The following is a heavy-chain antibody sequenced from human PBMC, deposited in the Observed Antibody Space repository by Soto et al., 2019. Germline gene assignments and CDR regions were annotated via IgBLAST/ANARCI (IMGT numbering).Heavy chain of an antibody. J-gene: IGHJ4*02. CDR3: ARLTFDYVWGSYGNRFLAY. V-gene: IGHV4-59*08. CDR1: GGSISSYY. Sequence: SETLSLTCTVSGGSISSYYWCWIRQPPGKGLEWIGYIYYSGSTNYNPSLKSRVTISVDTSKNQFSLKLSSVTAADPAVYSCARLTFDYVWGSYGNRFLAYWAQGTLVTVSS. CDR2: IYYSGST. D-gene: IGHD3-16*02.